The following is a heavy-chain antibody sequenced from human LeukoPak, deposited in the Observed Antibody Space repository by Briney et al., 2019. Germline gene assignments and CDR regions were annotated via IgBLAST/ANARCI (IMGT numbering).Heavy chain of an antibody. CDR2: IRYDGSNK. V-gene: IGHV3-30*02. J-gene: IGHJ3*02. D-gene: IGHD3-9*01. CDR1: GFTFSSYG. Sequence: SGGSLSLSCAASGFTFSSYGMHWVRQAPGKGLEWVAFIRYDGSNKYYADSVKGRFTISRDNFKKTLYLQMNSLRAEDTAVYYCAKKVNDYYDILTGYAMIGAFDIWGQGTMVTVSS. CDR3: AKKVNDYYDILTGYAMIGAFDI.